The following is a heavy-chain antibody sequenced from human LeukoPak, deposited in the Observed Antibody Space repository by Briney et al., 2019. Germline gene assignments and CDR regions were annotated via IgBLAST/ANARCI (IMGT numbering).Heavy chain of an antibody. V-gene: IGHV4-59*01. D-gene: IGHD3-9*01. CDR2: IYYSGST. CDR1: GGSISSYY. CDR3: ARGYFDWPNYYYYYMDV. Sequence: SETLSLTCTVSGGSISSYYWSWIRQPPGKGLEWLGYIYYSGSTNYNPSLKSRVTISVDTSKNQFSLKLSSVTAADTAVYYCARGYFDWPNYYYYYMDVWGKGTTVTISS. J-gene: IGHJ6*03.